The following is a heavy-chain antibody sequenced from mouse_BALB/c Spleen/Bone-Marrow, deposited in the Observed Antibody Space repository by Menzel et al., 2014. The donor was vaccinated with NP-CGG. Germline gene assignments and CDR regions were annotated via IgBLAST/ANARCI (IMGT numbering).Heavy chain of an antibody. J-gene: IGHJ4*01. CDR2: IDPENGDT. D-gene: IGHD2-1*01. CDR1: GFNIKDYY. Sequence: EVKLMESGAALVRSGASVKLSCTASGFNIKDYYIHWVKQRPEQGLEWIGWIDPENGDTEYAPKFQGKATMTADTSSNTAYLQLSSLTSVDTAVYYCSDGNFYALDYWGQGTSVTVSS. CDR3: SDGNFYALDY. V-gene: IGHV14-4*02.